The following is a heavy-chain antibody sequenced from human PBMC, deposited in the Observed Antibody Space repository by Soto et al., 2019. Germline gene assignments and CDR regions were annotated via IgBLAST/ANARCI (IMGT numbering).Heavy chain of an antibody. V-gene: IGHV1-69*01. CDR3: ARDRCTESMGYGVYRGMDV. D-gene: IGHD4-17*01. Sequence: QVQLVQSGADVREPGSSVKVTCKASGVTFSNDAISWVRQSPGQGLEWVGLSIPRFRAANYAQKFQGRVTIKVDESTGTADMELRGLTSADTAVYYCARDRCTESMGYGVYRGMDVWGQGTTVTVSS. J-gene: IGHJ6*01. CDR1: GVTFSNDA. CDR2: SIPRFRAA.